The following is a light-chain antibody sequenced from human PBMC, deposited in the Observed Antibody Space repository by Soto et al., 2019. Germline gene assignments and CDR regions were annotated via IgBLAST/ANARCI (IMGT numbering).Light chain of an antibody. CDR1: QTISSW. V-gene: IGKV1-5*03. CDR2: KAS. Sequence: EIQMTQSPSTLSGSVGDRVTLTCRASQTISSWLAWYQQKPGKAPKLLIYKASTLKSGVPSRFSGSGSGTEFTLTISSLQPDEFATYYCQHYNSYSEAFGQGTKVAIK. CDR3: QHYNSYSEA. J-gene: IGKJ1*01.